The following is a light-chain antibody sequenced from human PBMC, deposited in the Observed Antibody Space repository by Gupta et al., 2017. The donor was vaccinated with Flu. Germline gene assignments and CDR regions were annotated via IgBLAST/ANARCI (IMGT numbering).Light chain of an antibody. CDR1: QSVSNN. Sequence: EIVMTQSPATLSVSPGERVTLSCRASQSVSNNLAWYQQKPGQAPRPLIYGASTRATSIPARCSSSGSGTEFTLTIRSLQSEDFAAYYCQQYNHPGFTFGPGTKVDIK. V-gene: IGKV3-15*01. CDR2: GAS. CDR3: QQYNHPGFT. J-gene: IGKJ3*01.